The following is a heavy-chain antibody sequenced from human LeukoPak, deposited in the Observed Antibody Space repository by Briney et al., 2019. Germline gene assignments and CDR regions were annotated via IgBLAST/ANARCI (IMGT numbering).Heavy chain of an antibody. CDR3: ARFDSSGYYPTPNYFDY. Sequence: SETLSLTCTVSGGSISSYYWSWIRQPPGKGLEWIGYIYYSGSTNYNPSLKSRVTISVDTSKNQFSLKLSSVTAADTAVYYCARFDSSGYYPTPNYFDYWGQGTLVTVSS. J-gene: IGHJ4*02. CDR1: GGSISSYY. D-gene: IGHD3-22*01. V-gene: IGHV4-59*01. CDR2: IYYSGST.